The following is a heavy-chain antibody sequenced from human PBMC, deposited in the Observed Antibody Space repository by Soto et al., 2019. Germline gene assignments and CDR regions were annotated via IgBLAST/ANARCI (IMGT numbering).Heavy chain of an antibody. V-gene: IGHV3-48*02. Sequence: GGSLRLSCAASGFTFSSYSMNWVRQAPGKGLEWVSYISSSSSTIYYADSVKGRFTISRDNAKNSLYLQMNSLRDEDTAVYYCARDQNYYDFWSGYYKEGSLFDYWGQGTLVTVSS. D-gene: IGHD3-3*01. CDR1: GFTFSSYS. CDR3: ARDQNYYDFWSGYYKEGSLFDY. CDR2: ISSSSSTI. J-gene: IGHJ4*02.